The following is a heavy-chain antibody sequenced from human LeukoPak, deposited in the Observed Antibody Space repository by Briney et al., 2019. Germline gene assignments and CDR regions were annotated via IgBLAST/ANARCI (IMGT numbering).Heavy chain of an antibody. CDR1: GYSFTNYW. CDR2: IYPGDSDT. D-gene: IGHD1-7*01. V-gene: IGHV5-51*01. Sequence: GESLKISCKGSGYSFTNYWIPWVRQMPGKGLEWMGVIYPGDSDTRYNPSFQGQVTISADRSFGTAYLQWSSLKASDSAMYYCARREATTEYFDFWGQGTLVTVSS. CDR3: ARREATTEYFDF. J-gene: IGHJ4*02.